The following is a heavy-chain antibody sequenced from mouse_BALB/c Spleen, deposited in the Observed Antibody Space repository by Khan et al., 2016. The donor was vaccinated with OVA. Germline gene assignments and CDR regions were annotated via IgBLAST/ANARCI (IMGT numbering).Heavy chain of an antibody. V-gene: IGHV3-2*02. Sequence: DVKLQESGPGLVKPSQSLSLTCTVTGYSITSGYGWNWIRQFPGNKLEWLGSISYSGSPNYNPSLKSRISIHRDTSKNQFFLQVHAVTTEDTATYYCARTARIKYWGQGTTLTVSS. CDR3: ARTARIKY. CDR1: GYSITSGYG. CDR2: ISYSGSP. J-gene: IGHJ2*01. D-gene: IGHD1-2*01.